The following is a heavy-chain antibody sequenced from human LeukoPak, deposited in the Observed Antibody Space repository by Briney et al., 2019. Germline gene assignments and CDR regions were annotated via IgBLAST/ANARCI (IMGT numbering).Heavy chain of an antibody. Sequence: PSETLSLTCTVSGDSISRYYWSWTRQPAGKGLEWIGRIYNGGIITYNPSLKSRVTISVDTSKNQFSLKLNSVTAADTAVYYCARGPPYAPGVLDVWGKGTTVTISS. D-gene: IGHD7-27*01. J-gene: IGHJ6*04. CDR2: IYNGGII. CDR3: ARGPPYAPGVLDV. V-gene: IGHV4-4*07. CDR1: GDSISRYY.